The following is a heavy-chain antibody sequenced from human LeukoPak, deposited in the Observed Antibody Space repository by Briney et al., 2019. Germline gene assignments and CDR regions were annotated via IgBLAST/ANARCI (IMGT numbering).Heavy chain of an antibody. CDR1: GGSISRYY. D-gene: IGHD4-17*01. Sequence: SGTLSLTCTVSGGSISRYYWSWIRQPPGKGLEWIGYIYYSGSTNYNPSLKSRVTISVDTSKNQFSLKLSSVTAADTAVYYCARLATTVTTNWYFDLWGRGTLVTVSS. CDR3: ARLATTVTTNWYFDL. J-gene: IGHJ2*01. CDR2: IYYSGST. V-gene: IGHV4-59*08.